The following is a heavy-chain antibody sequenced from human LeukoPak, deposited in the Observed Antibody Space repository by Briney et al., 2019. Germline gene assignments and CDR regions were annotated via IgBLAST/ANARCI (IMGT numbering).Heavy chain of an antibody. CDR1: GGTFSSYA. V-gene: IGHV1-69*04. CDR2: IIPILGIA. J-gene: IGHJ4*02. CDR3: ARVVTDYYDSSGYSDY. Sequence: SVKVSCKASGGTFSSYAISWVRQAPGQGLEWMGRIIPILGIANYAQKFQGRVTITTDESTSTAYMELSSLRSEDTAVYYCARVVTDYYDSSGYSDYWGQGTLVTVSS. D-gene: IGHD3-22*01.